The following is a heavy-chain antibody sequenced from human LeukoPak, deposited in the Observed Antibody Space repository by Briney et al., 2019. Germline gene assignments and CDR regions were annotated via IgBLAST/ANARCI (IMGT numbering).Heavy chain of an antibody. Sequence: GASVKVSCKASGYTFTGYHMHWVRQAPGQGLEWMGWINPNSGVSNYAQKFQGRVTMTRDTSISTAYLEVTRLRSDDTAVYYCARDERGYTYGLYYFYYWGQGTLVTVSS. CDR2: INPNSGVS. J-gene: IGHJ4*02. D-gene: IGHD5-18*01. V-gene: IGHV1-2*02. CDR1: GYTFTGYH. CDR3: ARDERGYTYGLYYFYY.